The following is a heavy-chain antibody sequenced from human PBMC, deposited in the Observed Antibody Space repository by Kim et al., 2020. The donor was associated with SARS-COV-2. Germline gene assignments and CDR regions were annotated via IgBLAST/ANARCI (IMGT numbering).Heavy chain of an antibody. CDR2: IYYSGST. CDR1: GGSISSYY. J-gene: IGHJ4*02. V-gene: IGHV4-59*01. D-gene: IGHD2-2*01. CDR3: ARGLPAASPFFDY. Sequence: SETLSLTCTVSGGSISSYYWSWIRQPPGKGLEWIGYIYYSGSTNYNPSLKSRVTISVDTSKNQFSLTLSSVTAADTAVYYCARGLPAASPFFDYWGQGTLVTVSS.